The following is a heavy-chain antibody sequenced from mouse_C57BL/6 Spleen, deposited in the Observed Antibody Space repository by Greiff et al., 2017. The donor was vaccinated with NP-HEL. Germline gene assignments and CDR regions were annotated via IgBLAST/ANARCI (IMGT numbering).Heavy chain of an antibody. V-gene: IGHV14-4*01. CDR3: TTPSYYSNYDY. CDR2: IDPENGDT. D-gene: IGHD2-5*01. Sequence: EVQVVESGAELVRPGASVKLSCTASGFNIKDDYMHWVKQRPEQGLEWIGWIDPENGDTEYASKFQGKATITADTSSNTAYLQLSSLTSEDTAVYYCTTPSYYSNYDYWGQGTTLTVSS. J-gene: IGHJ2*01. CDR1: GFNIKDDY.